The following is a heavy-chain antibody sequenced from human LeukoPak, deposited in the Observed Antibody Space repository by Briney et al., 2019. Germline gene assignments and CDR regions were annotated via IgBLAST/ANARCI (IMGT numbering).Heavy chain of an antibody. V-gene: IGHV3-21*01. J-gene: IGHJ4*02. D-gene: IGHD2-2*01. Sequence: GGSLRLSCAASGFTFSSYSMNWVRQAPGKGLEWVSSISSSSSYIYYADSVKGRFTISRDNAKNSLYLQMNSLRDEDTAVYYCAREGLDCSSTSCYEVSVYWGQGTLVTVSS. CDR3: AREGLDCSSTSCYEVSVY. CDR1: GFTFSSYS. CDR2: ISSSSSYI.